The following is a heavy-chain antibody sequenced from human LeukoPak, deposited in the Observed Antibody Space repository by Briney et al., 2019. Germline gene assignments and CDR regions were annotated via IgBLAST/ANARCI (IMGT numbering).Heavy chain of an antibody. CDR3: AKDHGFIGSNWFDP. V-gene: IGHV1-2*06. D-gene: IGHD3-10*01. Sequence: GASVNVSCKASGYTFTDYCIHWVRQAPGQGLEWMGRINPDSGDANSAQRFQGRVIMTRDTSISTAYMELRRLRSDDTATYYCAKDHGFIGSNWFDPWGQGTLVTVSS. CDR1: GYTFTDYC. CDR2: INPDSGDA. J-gene: IGHJ5*02.